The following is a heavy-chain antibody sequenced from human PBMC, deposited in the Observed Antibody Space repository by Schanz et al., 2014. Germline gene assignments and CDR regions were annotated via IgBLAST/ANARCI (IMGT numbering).Heavy chain of an antibody. V-gene: IGHV1-18*01. CDR1: GYTFTSYG. D-gene: IGHD5-12*01. CDR3: TRGGGPEDVFDI. Sequence: QVQLVQSGAEVKKPGASVKVSCKASGYTFTSYGINWVRQAPGQGLEWMGWITAYNGDTNYALKLQGRVTMTTDTSTDTAYMELRSLRSDDTALYYCTRGGGPEDVFDIWGQGTILTVSS. CDR2: ITAYNGDT. J-gene: IGHJ3*02.